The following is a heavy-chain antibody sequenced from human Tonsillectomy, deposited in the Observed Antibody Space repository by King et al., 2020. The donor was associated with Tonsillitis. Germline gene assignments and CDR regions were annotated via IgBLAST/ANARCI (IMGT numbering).Heavy chain of an antibody. CDR2: IHASGST. V-gene: IGHV4-61*02. D-gene: IGHD2-2*01. CDR1: GDSLSSGGYY. J-gene: IGHJ6*03. Sequence: QLQESGPGLVKPSQTLSLTCTVSGDSLSSGGYYWSWIRQPAGKGLEWIGRIHASGSTYYNPSLQSRVAMSVDTSQNQLSLKVNSVTAADTAVNYCARARSSWREYYYYFFYMDVWGKGTTVTVSS. CDR3: ARARSSWREYYYYFFYMDV.